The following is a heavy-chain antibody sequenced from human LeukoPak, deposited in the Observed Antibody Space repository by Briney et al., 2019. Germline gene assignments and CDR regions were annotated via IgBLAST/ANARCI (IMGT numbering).Heavy chain of an antibody. J-gene: IGHJ4*02. CDR1: DYSISSGYY. V-gene: IGHV4-38-2*02. Sequence: PSETLSLTCTVSDYSISSGYYWGWIRQPPGKGLEWIGSMYYSGSTYYNPSLKSRVRVSVDTSKNQFSLKLSSVTAADTAVYYCARRRDSSGYYWKYYFDYWGQGTLVTVSS. CDR3: ARRRDSSGYYWKYYFDY. D-gene: IGHD3-22*01. CDR2: MYYSGST.